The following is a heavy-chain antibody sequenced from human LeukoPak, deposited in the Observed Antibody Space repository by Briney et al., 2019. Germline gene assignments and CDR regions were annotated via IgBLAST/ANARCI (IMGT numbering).Heavy chain of an antibody. D-gene: IGHD1-7*01. V-gene: IGHV3-7*01. CDR1: GFTFSSYW. J-gene: IGHJ4*02. CDR2: IKQDGSEK. CDR3: ARDSPTGTMHNSVY. Sequence: GGSLRLSCAASGFTFSSYWMSWVRQAPGKGLEWVANIKQDGSEKYYVDSVKGRFTISRDNAKNSLYLQMNSLRAEDTAVYYCARDSPTGTMHNSVYWGQGTLVTVSS.